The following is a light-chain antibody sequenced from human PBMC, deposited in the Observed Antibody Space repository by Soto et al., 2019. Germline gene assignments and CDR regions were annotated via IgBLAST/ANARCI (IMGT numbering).Light chain of an antibody. CDR2: SDN. Sequence: QSVLTQPPSASGTPGQRVTISCSGSTSNIGSNTVNWYQQLPGTAPKLLIYSDNQRPSGVPGRFSGSKSGTSASLAISGLQSEDEGDYYCAAWDDSLNGLVFGGGTKVTVL. J-gene: IGLJ2*01. CDR3: AAWDDSLNGLV. V-gene: IGLV1-44*01. CDR1: TSNIGSNT.